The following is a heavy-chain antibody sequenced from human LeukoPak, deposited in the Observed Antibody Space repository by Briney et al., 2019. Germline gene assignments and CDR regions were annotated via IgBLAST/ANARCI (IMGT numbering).Heavy chain of an antibody. CDR1: GGSIRSSYYY. CDR3: AKTYYSSSGSWD. D-gene: IGHD3-10*01. CDR2: IYDSGST. V-gene: IGHV4-39*07. J-gene: IGHJ1*01. Sequence: SETLSLTCTVSGGSIRSSYYYWGWICQPPGKGLEWIGSIYDSGSTYYNPSLKSRVTISLDTSKNQFSLRLNSVTAADTAVYYCAKTYYSSSGSWDWGQGTLVTVSS.